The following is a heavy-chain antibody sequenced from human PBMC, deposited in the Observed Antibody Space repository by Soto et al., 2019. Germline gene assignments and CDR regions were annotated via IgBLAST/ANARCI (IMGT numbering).Heavy chain of an antibody. V-gene: IGHV3-74*01. Sequence: EVQLVESGGGLVQPGGSLRLSCAASGFTFSSYWMHWVRQAPGKGLVWVSRINPDGSTTSYADSVKGRFTISRDNAKNTLYLQMNSLRVEDTAVYYCARVPTTVTTPGMDVWGQGTTVTVSS. CDR1: GFTFSSYW. CDR3: ARVPTTVTTPGMDV. D-gene: IGHD4-4*01. J-gene: IGHJ6*02. CDR2: INPDGSTT.